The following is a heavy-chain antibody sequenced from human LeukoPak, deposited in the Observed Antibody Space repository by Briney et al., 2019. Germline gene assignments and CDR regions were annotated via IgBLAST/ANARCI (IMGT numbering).Heavy chain of an antibody. CDR3: ARDHGRIWARDSSGYYSYDY. J-gene: IGHJ4*02. V-gene: IGHV3-48*03. CDR2: ISSSGSSI. D-gene: IGHD3-22*01. CDR1: GFTFSSYE. Sequence: GGSLRLSCAASGFTFSSYEMNWVRQAPGKGLEWVSYISSSGSSIYYADSVKGRFTISRDNAKNSLYLQMNSLRAEDTAVYYCARDHGRIWARDSSGYYSYDYWGQGALVTVSS.